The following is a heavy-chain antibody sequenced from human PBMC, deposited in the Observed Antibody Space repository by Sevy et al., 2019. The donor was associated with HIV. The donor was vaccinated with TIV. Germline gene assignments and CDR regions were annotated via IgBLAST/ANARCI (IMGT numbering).Heavy chain of an antibody. V-gene: IGHV4-31*03. CDR1: GGSISSGGYY. Sequence: SETLSLTCTVSGGSISSGGYYWSWIRQHPGKGLEWIGYIYYSGSTYYNPSLKSRVTISVDTSKNQFSLKLSSVTAADTAVYYCARGNVDTAMVGFPDYFDYWGQGTLVTDSS. J-gene: IGHJ4*02. CDR3: ARGNVDTAMVGFPDYFDY. CDR2: IYYSGST. D-gene: IGHD5-18*01.